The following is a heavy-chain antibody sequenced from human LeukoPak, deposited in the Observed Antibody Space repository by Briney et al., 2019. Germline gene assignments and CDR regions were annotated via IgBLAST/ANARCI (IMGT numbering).Heavy chain of an antibody. CDR1: GFTFSSYW. CDR3: ARTQCISTRCSHYFDY. Sequence: PGGSLRLSCAASGFTFSSYWMSWVRQAPGKGLEWVANIKQDGSDKYYVDSVKDRLTISRDNSKNSLYLQMNSLRAEDTAVYCCARTQCISTRCSHYFDYWGQGTLVTVSS. D-gene: IGHD2-2*01. J-gene: IGHJ4*02. CDR2: IKQDGSDK. V-gene: IGHV3-7*05.